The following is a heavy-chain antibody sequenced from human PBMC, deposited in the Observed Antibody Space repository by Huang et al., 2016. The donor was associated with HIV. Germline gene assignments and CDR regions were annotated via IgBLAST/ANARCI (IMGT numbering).Heavy chain of an antibody. CDR2: ISYDGRGQ. J-gene: IGHJ4*02. V-gene: IGHV3-30*18. CDR3: AKESRWFSDFDH. D-gene: IGHD2-15*01. CDR1: GFKLSGFG. Sequence: QVHLVESGGGVVQPGGSLRLSCAASGFKLSGFGMHWVRQAPGKVVEWVAVISYDGRGQFYTDSVKGRFTISRDNSDNTLSLQMKGLRPDDTAVYYCAKESRWFSDFDHWGQGVLVSVSS.